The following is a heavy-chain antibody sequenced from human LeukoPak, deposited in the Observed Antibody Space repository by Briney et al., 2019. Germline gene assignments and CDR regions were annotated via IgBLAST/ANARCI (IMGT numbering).Heavy chain of an antibody. CDR3: ARVGGSVVIPPHGFDI. V-gene: IGHV4-30-2*05. CDR1: GGSISSGGYS. Sequence: SETLSLTCAVSGGSISSGGYSWGWIRQPPGKGLEWIGYIYHRGSTYYNPSLKSRASISMDTSKDQFSLKLSSVTAADTALYYCARVGGSVVIPPHGFDIWGQGTMVTVSS. D-gene: IGHD3-22*01. CDR2: IYHRGST. J-gene: IGHJ3*02.